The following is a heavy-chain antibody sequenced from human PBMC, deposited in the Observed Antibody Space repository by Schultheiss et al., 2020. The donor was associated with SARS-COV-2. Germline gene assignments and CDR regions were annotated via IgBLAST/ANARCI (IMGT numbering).Heavy chain of an antibody. Sequence: GGSLRLSCAAYGFNFSSYWMSWVRQATGKGLEWVANIKHDGSEKYYVESLKGRFTISRDNAKNSLYLQINSLRAEDAAVYYCARVLPRGLRFLEELSDSLGYDAVDIWGQGRMVTV. CDR2: IKHDGSEK. CDR1: GFNFSSYW. V-gene: IGHV3-7*01. CDR3: ARVLPRGLRFLEELSDSLGYDAVDI. D-gene: IGHD3-3*01. J-gene: IGHJ3*02.